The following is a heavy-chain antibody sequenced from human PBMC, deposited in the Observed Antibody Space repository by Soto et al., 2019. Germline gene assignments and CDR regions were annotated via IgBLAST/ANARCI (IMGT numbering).Heavy chain of an antibody. CDR3: ARDKYYYLWSNPLDVPYYYGMDV. D-gene: IGHD3-3*01. V-gene: IGHV3-11*01. J-gene: IGHJ6*02. Sequence: GGSLRLSCAASGFTFSDHYMSWIRQAPGKGLEWLSYIGSSGSTIYYADSVKGRFIISRDNAKNTLYLEMNSLRAEDTAVYYCARDKYYYLWSNPLDVPYYYGMDVWGQGTTVTVSS. CDR1: GFTFSDHY. CDR2: IGSSGSTI.